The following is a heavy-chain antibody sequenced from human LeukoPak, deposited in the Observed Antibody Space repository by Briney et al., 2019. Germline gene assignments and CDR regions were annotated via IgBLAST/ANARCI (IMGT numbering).Heavy chain of an antibody. V-gene: IGHV4-59*01. J-gene: IGHJ4*02. D-gene: IGHD3-22*01. Sequence: PSETLSPTCTVSGGSISSYYWSWIRQPPGQGLEWIGYIYYSGSTNYNPSLKSRVTISVDTSKNQFSLKLSSVTAADTAVYYCARGRSSGYYGRWTQYFDCWGQGTLVTVSS. CDR1: GGSISSYY. CDR3: ARGRSSGYYGRWTQYFDC. CDR2: IYYSGST.